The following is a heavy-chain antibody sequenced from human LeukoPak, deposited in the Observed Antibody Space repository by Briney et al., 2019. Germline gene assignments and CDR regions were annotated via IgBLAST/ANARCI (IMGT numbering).Heavy chain of an antibody. D-gene: IGHD5-12*01. CDR3: ARRYSGYGGTYYYYYYMDV. CDR1: GYTFTSYG. Sequence: ASVKVSCKASGYTFTSYGISWVRQAPGQGLEWMGWSSAYNGNTNYAQKLQGRVTMTTDTSTSTAYMELRSLRSDDTAVYYCARRYSGYGGTYYYYYYMDVWGKGTTVTVSS. V-gene: IGHV1-18*01. J-gene: IGHJ6*03. CDR2: SSAYNGNT.